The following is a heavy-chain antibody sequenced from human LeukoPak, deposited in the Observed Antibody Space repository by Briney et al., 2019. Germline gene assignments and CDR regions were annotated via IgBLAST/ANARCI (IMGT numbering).Heavy chain of an antibody. CDR2: IYSGGST. CDR3: ARGIITGVDYFDY. J-gene: IGHJ4*02. CDR1: GFTVSSNY. D-gene: IGHD7-27*01. Sequence: GGSLRLSCAASGFTVSSNYMSWVRQAPGKGLEWVSVIYSGGSTYYADSVKGRFTVSRDNSKNTLYLQMNSLRAEDTAVYYCARGIITGVDYFDYWGQGTLVTVSS. V-gene: IGHV3-66*01.